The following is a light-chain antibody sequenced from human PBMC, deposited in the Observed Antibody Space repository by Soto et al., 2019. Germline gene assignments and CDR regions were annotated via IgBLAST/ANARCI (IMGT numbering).Light chain of an antibody. V-gene: IGLV1-44*01. Sequence: QAVVTQPPSVSGTPGQRVTISCSGSYSNVGKDVVDWYQQLPGTAPKVLIHSYDQRPSGVSDRFSASKSGTLASLAISGLQSEDEADYYCAAWDDSLNSWVFGGGTKLTVL. J-gene: IGLJ3*02. CDR2: SYD. CDR3: AAWDDSLNSWV. CDR1: YSNVGKDV.